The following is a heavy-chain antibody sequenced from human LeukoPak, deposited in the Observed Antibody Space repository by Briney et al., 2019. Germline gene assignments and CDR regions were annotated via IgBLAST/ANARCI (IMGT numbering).Heavy chain of an antibody. CDR2: IYTSGST. CDR1: GGSISSYY. CDR3: ARHCASGTCAFDI. J-gene: IGHJ3*02. D-gene: IGHD6-13*01. V-gene: IGHV4-4*07. Sequence: PSETLSLTCTVSGGSISSYYWSWIRQPAGKGLEWIGRIYTSGSTNYNPSLKSRVTISVDTSKNQFSLKLTSVTAADTAVYYCARHCASGTCAFDIWGQGTMVTVSS.